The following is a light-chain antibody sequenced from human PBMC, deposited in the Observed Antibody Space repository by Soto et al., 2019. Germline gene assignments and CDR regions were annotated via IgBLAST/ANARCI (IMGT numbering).Light chain of an antibody. J-gene: IGKJ3*01. CDR1: QSVRSY. CDR2: DAS. CDR3: QQYGSSPRIT. Sequence: EIVMTQSPATLSLSPGERATLSCRASQSVRSYLAWYQQKPGQAPRLLIYDASNRATGIPARFSGSVSGTDFTLTISRLEPEDFAVYYCQQYGSSPRITFGPGTKVDIK. V-gene: IGKV3-20*01.